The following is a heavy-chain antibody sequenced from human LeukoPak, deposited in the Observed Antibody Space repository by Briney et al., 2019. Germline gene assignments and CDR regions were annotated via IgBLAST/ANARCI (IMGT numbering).Heavy chain of an antibody. CDR2: AHYSGNT. CDR1: GGSISDYY. J-gene: IGHJ3*02. D-gene: IGHD5-18*01. V-gene: IGHV4-59*01. Sequence: SETLSLTCTVSGGSISDYYCSWIRQPPGKGLEWVGYAHYSGNTDYNPSLKSRVTISVDTAKNQFSLKLRSVTAADTAVYYCARRRGSGTQLWRYDGFDIWGQGTVVTVSS. CDR3: ARRRGSGTQLWRYDGFDI.